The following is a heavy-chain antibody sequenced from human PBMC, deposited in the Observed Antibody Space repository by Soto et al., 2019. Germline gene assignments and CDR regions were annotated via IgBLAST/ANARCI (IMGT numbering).Heavy chain of an antibody. CDR2: IYSGGST. CDR3: ASDQHYGDYLLYY. J-gene: IGHJ4*02. Sequence: EVQLVESGGGLVQPGGSLRLSCAASGFTVSSNYMSWVRQAPGKGLEWVSVIYSGGSTYYADSVKGRFTISRDNSKNTLYLQINSLRAEDTAVYYCASDQHYGDYLLYYWGQGTLVTVSS. D-gene: IGHD4-17*01. CDR1: GFTVSSNY. V-gene: IGHV3-66*01.